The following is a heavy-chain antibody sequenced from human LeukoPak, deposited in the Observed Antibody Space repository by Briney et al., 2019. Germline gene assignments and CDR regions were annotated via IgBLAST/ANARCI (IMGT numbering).Heavy chain of an antibody. J-gene: IGHJ6*03. V-gene: IGHV4-4*09. Sequence: SDTLSLTCTVSGDSVSGYYGSWIRHPPGKGLECIGYFYTSANTNYNPSLKSRVTMSVDTSKNQFSLKLTSVTAADTAVYSCARGLRDEERHYGYYYMDVWGKGTTVTVSS. CDR2: FYTSANT. CDR1: GDSVSGYY. CDR3: ARGLRDEERHYGYYYMDV. D-gene: IGHD3-22*01.